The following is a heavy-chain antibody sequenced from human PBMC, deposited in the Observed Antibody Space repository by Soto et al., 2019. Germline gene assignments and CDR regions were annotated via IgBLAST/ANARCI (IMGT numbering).Heavy chain of an antibody. CDR1: GGSITSSSYY. Sequence: PSETLSLTCTVSGGSITSSSYYWGWIRQPPGKGLEWIGSIYYSGRAYYSPSLKSRVTISVDTSKNQFSLKLSSVTAAETAVYYFARSKSEKTYDSSGYVDYWGQGTLVTVSS. J-gene: IGHJ4*02. D-gene: IGHD3-22*01. CDR3: ARSKSEKTYDSSGYVDY. V-gene: IGHV4-39*01. CDR2: IYYSGRA.